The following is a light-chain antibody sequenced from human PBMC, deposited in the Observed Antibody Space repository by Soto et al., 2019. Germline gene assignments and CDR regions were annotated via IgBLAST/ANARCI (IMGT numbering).Light chain of an antibody. J-gene: IGLJ3*02. CDR1: SSNIGRDT. CDR2: TNN. Sequence: QPVLTQPPSASGTPGQRVTISCSGSSSNIGRDTVNWYQQLPGAAPKLLIYTNNQRPSGVPDRFSGSKSGTSASLAISGLQSEDEADYYCAVWDDSLNGWVFGGGTKVTVL. CDR3: AVWDDSLNGWV. V-gene: IGLV1-44*01.